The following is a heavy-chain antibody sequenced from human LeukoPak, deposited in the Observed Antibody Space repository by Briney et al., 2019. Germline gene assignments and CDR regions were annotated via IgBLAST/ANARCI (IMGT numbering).Heavy chain of an antibody. J-gene: IGHJ3*02. V-gene: IGHV1-18*04. CDR2: ISVHKGDT. D-gene: IGHD6-19*01. Sequence: ASVKVSCKASGYTFTGYYIHWVRQAPGQGLEWMGWISVHKGDTNYAQILQGRVTMTTDTSTSTAYMELRSLRSDDTAVYYCARAGGWARGDYKADAFDIWGQGTMVTVSS. CDR1: GYTFTGYY. CDR3: ARAGGWARGDYKADAFDI.